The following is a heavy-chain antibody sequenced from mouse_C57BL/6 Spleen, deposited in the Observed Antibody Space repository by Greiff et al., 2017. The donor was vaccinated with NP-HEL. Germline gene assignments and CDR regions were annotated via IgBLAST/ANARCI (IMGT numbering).Heavy chain of an antibody. CDR3: ARSLDESYFDY. CDR1: GYTFTSYW. CDR2: IDPSDSET. V-gene: IGHV1-52*01. J-gene: IGHJ2*01. D-gene: IGHD2-3*01. Sequence: QVQLQQPGAELVRPGSSVKLSCKASGYTFTSYWMHWVKQRPIQGLEWIGNIDPSDSETHYNQKFKDKATLTVDKSSSTAYVQLSSLTSEDSAVYYCARSLDESYFDYWGQGTTLTVSS.